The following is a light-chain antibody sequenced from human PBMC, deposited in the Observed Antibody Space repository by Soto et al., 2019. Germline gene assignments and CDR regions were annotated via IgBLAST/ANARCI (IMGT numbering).Light chain of an antibody. J-gene: IGLJ3*02. V-gene: IGLV2-23*01. CDR2: EGI. Sequence: QSALTQPASVSGSPGQSITISCTGTSSTVGGFNVVSWYQQHPGKAPKVIIYEGIKRPSGVSNRFSGSNSGSTASLTISGLQAEDEADYYCSYAGGSIYVLFGGGTKLTVL. CDR1: SSTVGGFNV. CDR3: CSYAGGSIYVL.